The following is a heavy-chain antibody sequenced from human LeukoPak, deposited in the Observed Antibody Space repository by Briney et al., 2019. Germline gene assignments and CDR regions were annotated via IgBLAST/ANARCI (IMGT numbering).Heavy chain of an antibody. CDR3: ARHRAAGGSYYYGADV. Sequence: GESLKISCKGSGYTFRNYWIAWVRQMPGKGLEWTGIINPGDSDTRYSPSFQGQVTISADESTTTAYLQWSSLKASDTAMYYCARHRAAGGSYYYGADVWGQGTTVTVSS. CDR1: GYTFRNYW. V-gene: IGHV5-51*01. J-gene: IGHJ6*02. CDR2: INPGDSDT. D-gene: IGHD6-13*01.